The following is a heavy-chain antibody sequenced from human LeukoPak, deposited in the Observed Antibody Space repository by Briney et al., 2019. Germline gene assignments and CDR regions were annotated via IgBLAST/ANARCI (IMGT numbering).Heavy chain of an antibody. D-gene: IGHD6-13*01. CDR1: GYTFTSYD. V-gene: IGHV1-8*02. J-gene: IGHJ6*03. CDR3: ARARGSSSWYSSNYYYYYMDV. Sequence: ASVKVSCKASGYTFTSYDINWVRQATGQGLEWMGWMNPNSGNTGYAQKFQGRVTMTRNTSLSTAYMELSSLRSEDTAVYYCARARGSSSWYSSNYYYYYMDVWGKGTTVTISS. CDR2: MNPNSGNT.